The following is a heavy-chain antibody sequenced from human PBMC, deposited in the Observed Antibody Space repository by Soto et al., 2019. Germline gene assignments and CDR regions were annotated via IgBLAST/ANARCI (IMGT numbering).Heavy chain of an antibody. J-gene: IGHJ4*02. Sequence: GESLKISCKGSGFTFSSYAMSWVGQAPGQRLEWVATFSGGRDTTWHADSVKGRFTVSRDSSKNTLSLQMNSLRPEDTALYYCAKATSATCTGSICYSFDYWGQGTLVTVSS. V-gene: IGHV3-23*01. CDR3: AKATSATCTGSICYSFDY. D-gene: IGHD2-21*01. CDR1: GFTFSSYA. CDR2: FSGGRDTT.